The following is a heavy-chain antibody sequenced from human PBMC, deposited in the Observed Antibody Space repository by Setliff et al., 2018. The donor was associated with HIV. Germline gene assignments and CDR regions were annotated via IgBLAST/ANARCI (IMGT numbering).Heavy chain of an antibody. CDR2: IYYSGST. Sequence: SETLSLTCTVSGGSISSYYWSWIRQPPGKGLEWMGYIYYSGSTSYNPSLNGRVTISVDTSNKNQFSLKLSSVTAADTAVYYCASGIVVGIYFQHWGQGTLVTVSS. CDR1: GGSISSYY. J-gene: IGHJ1*01. V-gene: IGHV4-59*01. D-gene: IGHD3-22*01. CDR3: ASGIVVGIYFQH.